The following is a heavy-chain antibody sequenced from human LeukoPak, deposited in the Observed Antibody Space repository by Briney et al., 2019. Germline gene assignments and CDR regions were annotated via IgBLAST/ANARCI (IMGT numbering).Heavy chain of an antibody. CDR3: ARRDSSGWYVSYFDY. J-gene: IGHJ4*02. CDR1: GFTFSSYA. D-gene: IGHD6-19*01. Sequence: PGGSLRLSCAASGFTFSSYAMSWVRQPPGKGLEWIGEINHSGSTNYNPSLKSRVTISVDTSKNQFSLKLSSVTAADTAVYYCARRDSSGWYVSYFDYWGQGTLVTVSS. V-gene: IGHV4-34*01. CDR2: INHSGST.